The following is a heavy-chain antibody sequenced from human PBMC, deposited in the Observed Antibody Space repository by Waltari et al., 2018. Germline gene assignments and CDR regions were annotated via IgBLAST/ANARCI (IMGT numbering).Heavy chain of an antibody. Sequence: QVQLQEWGPGLVKPSDTLSLTCAAPGYSLDIISWWGWVRQPPGKGLEWIGYIYYSGGTYYNPSLMSRVTMSIDTSKNQLSLRLRSVTAVDTAVYYCARTLGDGDYYYGMDVWGPGTTVIVSS. CDR1: GYSLDIISW. CDR2: IYYSGGT. CDR3: ARTLGDGDYYYGMDV. J-gene: IGHJ6*02. D-gene: IGHD3-16*01. V-gene: IGHV4-28*01.